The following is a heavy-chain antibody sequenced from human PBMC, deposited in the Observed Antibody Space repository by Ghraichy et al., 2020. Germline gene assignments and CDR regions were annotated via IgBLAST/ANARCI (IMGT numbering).Heavy chain of an antibody. Sequence: ASVKVSCKASGYTFSGYYMHWVRQAPGQGLEWMGWINPNSGGTDYAQKFQGWVTMTRDTSISTAYMELNRLRSDDTAVYFCARDRKETTYYDFWKGGMDVWGQGTTVTVSS. CDR1: GYTFSGYY. CDR2: INPNSGGT. CDR3: ARDRKETTYYDFWKGGMDV. J-gene: IGHJ6*02. V-gene: IGHV1-2*04. D-gene: IGHD3-3*01.